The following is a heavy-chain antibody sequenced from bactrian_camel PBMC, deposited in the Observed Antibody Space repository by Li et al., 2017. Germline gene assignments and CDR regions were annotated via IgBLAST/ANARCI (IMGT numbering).Heavy chain of an antibody. J-gene: IGHJ6*01. D-gene: IGHD4*01. CDR3: AKDSGHSDYVRPEEHDFGY. V-gene: IGHV3S1*01. CDR2: ISTGVGGP. CDR1: GFTFGRSA. Sequence: VQLVESGGGLVQPGGSLRLSCAASGFTFGRSAMSWVRQVPGKEFEWISSISTGVGGPYYADSVKGRFTISRDNAENTLYLQLDSLTTEDTAMYYCAKDSGHSDYVRPEEHDFGYWGQGTQVTVS.